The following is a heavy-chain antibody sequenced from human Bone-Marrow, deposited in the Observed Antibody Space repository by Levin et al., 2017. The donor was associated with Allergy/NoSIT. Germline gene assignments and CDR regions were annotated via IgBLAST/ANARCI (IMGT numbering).Heavy chain of an antibody. J-gene: IGHJ4*02. V-gene: IGHV4-31*03. Sequence: SETLSLTCTVSGGSIGSAGYHWTWIRQYPGKGLEWIGYISYRGSTYFNPSLKSRLTMSIDTSEQHFSLNLTSVSAADTAIYYCARLDGYSFDYWGQGALVTVSS. CDR1: GGSIGSAGYH. D-gene: IGHD1-1*01. CDR2: ISYRGST. CDR3: ARLDGYSFDY.